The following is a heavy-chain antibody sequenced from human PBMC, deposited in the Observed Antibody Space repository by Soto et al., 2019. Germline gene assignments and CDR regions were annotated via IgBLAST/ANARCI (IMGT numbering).Heavy chain of an antibody. D-gene: IGHD6-19*01. CDR3: ARDPGYSSGWPYFDY. V-gene: IGHV1-69*13. J-gene: IGHJ4*02. CDR1: GGTFSSYA. CDR2: IIPIFGTA. Sequence: SVKVSCKASGGTFSSYAISWVRQAPGQGLEWMGGIIPIFGTANYAQKFQGRVTITADESTSTAYMELSSLRSEDTAVYYCARDPGYSSGWPYFDYWGQGTLVTVSS.